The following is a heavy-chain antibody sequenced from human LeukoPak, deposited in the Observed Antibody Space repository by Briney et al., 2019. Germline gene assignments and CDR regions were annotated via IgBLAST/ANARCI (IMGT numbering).Heavy chain of an antibody. J-gene: IGHJ4*02. D-gene: IGHD5/OR15-5a*01. V-gene: IGHV3-48*01. Sequence: GGSLRLSCAASGFAVNTYDMHWVRQAPGEGPQWIAYFGISGTIYYADSVRGRFTISRDSAKNSLYLQMNGLRADDTAIYYCAGYGVYPYWGQGTPVTVSS. CDR3: AGYGVYPY. CDR1: GFAVNTYD. CDR2: FGISGTI.